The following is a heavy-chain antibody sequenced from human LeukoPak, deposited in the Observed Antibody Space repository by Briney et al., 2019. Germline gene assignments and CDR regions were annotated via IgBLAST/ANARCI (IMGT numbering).Heavy chain of an antibody. CDR1: GFTFSSYS. CDR3: ARGIAAAGTDY. D-gene: IGHD6-13*01. V-gene: IGHV3-21*01. J-gene: IGHJ4*02. Sequence: GGSLRLSCAAYGFTFSSYSMNWVRQAPGKGLEWVSSISSSSSYIYYADSVKGRFTISRDNAKNSLYLQMNSLRAEDTAVYYCARGIAAAGTDYWGQGTLVTVSS. CDR2: ISSSSSYI.